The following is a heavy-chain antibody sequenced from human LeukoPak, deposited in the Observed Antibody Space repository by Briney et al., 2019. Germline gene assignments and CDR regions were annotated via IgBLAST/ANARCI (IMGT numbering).Heavy chain of an antibody. V-gene: IGHV4-61*02. D-gene: IGHD4-11*01. CDR1: GGSISSGSYY. CDR3: ARTITTMLGYYGMDV. CDR2: IYTSGST. J-gene: IGHJ6*02. Sequence: SETLSLTCTVSGGSISSGSYYWSWIRQPAGKGLEWIGRIYTSGSTNYNPSLKSRVTISVDTSKNQFSLKLSSVTAADTAVYYCARTITTMLGYYGMDVWGQGTTVTVSS.